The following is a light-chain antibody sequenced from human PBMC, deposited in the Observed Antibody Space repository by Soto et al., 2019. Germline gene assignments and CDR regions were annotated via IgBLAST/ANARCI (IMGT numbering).Light chain of an antibody. CDR3: QQRSNWYT. CDR1: QSISSF. V-gene: IGKV3-11*01. Sequence: EIVLTQSPATLSLSPGERATLSCRASQSISSFLTWYQHKPGQAPGLLIYDASKRATGIPARFSGSGSGTDFTLTISSLEPEDFGVYYCQQRSNWYTFGQGTKLEIK. CDR2: DAS. J-gene: IGKJ2*01.